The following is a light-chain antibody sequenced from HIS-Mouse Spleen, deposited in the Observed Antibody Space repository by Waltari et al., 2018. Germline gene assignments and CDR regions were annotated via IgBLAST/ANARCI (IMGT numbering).Light chain of an antibody. CDR3: QAWDSSTAV. Sequence: SYELTQPPSVSVSPGQTASITCSGDKLGDKYACWYQQKPGQAPVLVIYQDSKRPSGSPGRFSGAKSGNTATLTISGTQAVDEADYYCQAWDSSTAVFGTGTKVTVL. V-gene: IGLV3-1*01. J-gene: IGLJ1*01. CDR2: QDS. CDR1: KLGDKY.